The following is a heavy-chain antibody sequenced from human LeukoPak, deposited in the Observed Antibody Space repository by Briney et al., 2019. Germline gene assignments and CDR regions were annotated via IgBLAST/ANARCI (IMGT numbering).Heavy chain of an antibody. CDR1: GFTFSSYS. Sequence: PGGSLRLSCAASGFTFSSYSMNWVRQAPGKGLEWVSYINGGGGSIYYADSVKGRFTISGDNAKNSLYLQMNSLRDEDTAVYYCARATNYGSGLTRNFDYWGQGTLVTVSS. D-gene: IGHD3-10*01. V-gene: IGHV3-48*02. CDR3: ARATNYGSGLTRNFDY. CDR2: INGGGGSI. J-gene: IGHJ4*02.